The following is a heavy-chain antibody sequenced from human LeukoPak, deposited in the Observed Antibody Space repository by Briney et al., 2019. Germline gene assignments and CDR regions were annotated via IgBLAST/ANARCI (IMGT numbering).Heavy chain of an antibody. J-gene: IGHJ4*02. D-gene: IGHD6-13*01. CDR3: ASYSSSWYEAGFDY. V-gene: IGHV1-69*10. CDR2: IIPILGIA. CDR1: GYTFTDYY. Sequence: GASVKVSCRASGYTFTDYYIHWVRQAPGQGLEWMGWIIPILGIANYAQKFQGRVTITADKSTSTAYMELSSLRSEDTAVYYCASYSSSWYEAGFDYWGQGTLVTVSS.